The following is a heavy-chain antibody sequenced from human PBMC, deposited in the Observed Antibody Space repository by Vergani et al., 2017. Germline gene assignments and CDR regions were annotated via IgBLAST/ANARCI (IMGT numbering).Heavy chain of an antibody. D-gene: IGHD6-19*01. CDR3: XQCANSVPRPPVY. V-gene: IGHV3-23*04. Sequence: RLVQSGGGLAHPGGSLRLSCAASGLPVSGFAFNTYAMIWVRQAQGKGLEWVSGISGTCDETTDYADSVKGRFTISRDNSKSTLFLQMNGLTSEDTAIYYCXQCANSVPRPPVYWGQGALVAVSS. CDR2: ISGTCDETT. CDR1: GLPVSGFAFNTYA. J-gene: IGHJ4*02.